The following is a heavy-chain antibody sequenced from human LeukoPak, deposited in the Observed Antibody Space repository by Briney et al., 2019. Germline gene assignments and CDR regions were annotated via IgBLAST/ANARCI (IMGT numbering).Heavy chain of an antibody. CDR1: GGTFRTYS. Sequence: SVKVSCKASGGTFRTYSVTWVRQASGQGLEWMGGIIPIFGTPNYAQKFQGRVKVTTDDATGTAYMELSSLMSEDTAIYYCARVDRYHFYLDVWGKGTPVTVSS. V-gene: IGHV1-69*05. CDR3: ARVDRYHFYLDV. CDR2: IIPIFGTP. J-gene: IGHJ6*03.